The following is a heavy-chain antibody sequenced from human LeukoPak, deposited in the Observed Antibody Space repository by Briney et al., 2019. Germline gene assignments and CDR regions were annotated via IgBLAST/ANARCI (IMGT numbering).Heavy chain of an antibody. D-gene: IGHD3-3*01. Sequence: ASVKASCKASGYTFTSYGISWVRQAPGQGLEWMGWISAYNGNTDYAQKLQGRVTMTTDTSTSTAYMELRSLRSDDTAVYYCARVQPYYDFWGLGGFDYWGQGTLVTVSS. CDR3: ARVQPYYDFWGLGGFDY. V-gene: IGHV1-18*01. CDR2: ISAYNGNT. CDR1: GYTFTSYG. J-gene: IGHJ4*02.